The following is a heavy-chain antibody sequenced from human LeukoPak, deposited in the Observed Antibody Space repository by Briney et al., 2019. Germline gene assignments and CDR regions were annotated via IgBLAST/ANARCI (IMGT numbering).Heavy chain of an antibody. CDR1: GFTFSSYE. CDR3: ARATGGWSKFDY. D-gene: IGHD6-19*01. Sequence: PGGSLRLSCAASGFTFSSYEMNWVRQAPGKGLEWVSYISSSGSTIYYADSVKGRFTISRDNAKNSLYLQMNSLRAEDTAVYYCARATGGWSKFDYWGQGTLVTVSS. J-gene: IGHJ4*02. CDR2: ISSSGSTI. V-gene: IGHV3-48*03.